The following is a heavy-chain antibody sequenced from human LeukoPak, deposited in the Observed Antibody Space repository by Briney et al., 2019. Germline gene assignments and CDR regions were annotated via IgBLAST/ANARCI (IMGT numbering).Heavy chain of an antibody. V-gene: IGHV4-34*01. D-gene: IGHD1-26*01. CDR3: ARFPPNFSGANYYYYYGMDV. CDR2: INHSGST. Sequence: ASETLSLTCAVYGGSFSGYYWSWIRQPPGKGLEWIGEINHSGSTNYNPSLKSRVTISVDTSKNQFSLKLSSVTAADTAVYYCARFPPNFSGANYYYYYGMDVWGQGTTVTVSS. CDR1: GGSFSGYY. J-gene: IGHJ6*02.